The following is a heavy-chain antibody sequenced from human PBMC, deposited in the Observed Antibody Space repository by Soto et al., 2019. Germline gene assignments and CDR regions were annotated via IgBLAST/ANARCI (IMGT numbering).Heavy chain of an antibody. V-gene: IGHV3-15*01. CDR2: IKSKTDGGTT. CDR3: TTAYRQISGGLSYYYYGMDV. D-gene: IGHD3-16*02. Sequence: GGSLRLSCAASGFTFSNAWMSWVRQAPGKGLEWVGRIKSKTDGGTTDYAAPVKGRFTISRDDSKNTLYLQMNSLKTEDRAVYYCTTAYRQISGGLSYYYYGMDVWGQGTTVTVSS. J-gene: IGHJ6*01. CDR1: GFTFSNAW.